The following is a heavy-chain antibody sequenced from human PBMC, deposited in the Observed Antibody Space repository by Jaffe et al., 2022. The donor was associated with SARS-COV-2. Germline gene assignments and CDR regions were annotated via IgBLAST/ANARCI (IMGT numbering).Heavy chain of an antibody. CDR1: GYTFATYD. Sequence: QVQLVQSGAEVKKPGASVKVSCKASGYTFATYDIGWVRQAPGQGLEWMGWIGTYNGNTDLAQKFQGRVTMTTDTSTNTAYMELRSLRSDDTAIYYCARVTGYCSGERCRAYHFDHWGQGTLVTVSS. CDR2: IGTYNGNT. CDR3: ARVTGYCSGERCRAYHFDH. J-gene: IGHJ4*02. D-gene: IGHD2-15*01. V-gene: IGHV1-18*01.